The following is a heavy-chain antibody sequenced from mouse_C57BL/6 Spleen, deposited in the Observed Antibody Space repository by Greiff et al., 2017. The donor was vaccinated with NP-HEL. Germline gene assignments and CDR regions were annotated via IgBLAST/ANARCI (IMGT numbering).Heavy chain of an antibody. Sequence: VQLQQPGAELVRPGSSVKLSCKASGYTFTSYWMDWVKQRPGQGLEWIGNIYPSDSETHYNQKFKDKATLTVDKSSSTAYMQLSSLTSEDSAVYYCARSDSNNEYFDYWGQGTTLTVSS. V-gene: IGHV1-61*01. D-gene: IGHD2-5*01. CDR3: ARSDSNNEYFDY. J-gene: IGHJ2*01. CDR2: IYPSDSET. CDR1: GYTFTSYW.